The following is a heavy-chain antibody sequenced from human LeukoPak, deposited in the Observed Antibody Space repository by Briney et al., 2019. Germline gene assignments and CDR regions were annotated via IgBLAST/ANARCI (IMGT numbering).Heavy chain of an antibody. V-gene: IGHV4-31*03. CDR2: IYYSGST. CDR1: GGSISSGGYY. Sequence: PSQTLSLTCTVSGGSISSGGYYWCWIRQHPGKGLEWIGYIYYSGSTYYNPSLKSRVTISVDTSKNQFSLKLSSVTAADTAVYYCARGYSYIYYYYYGMDVWGQGTTVTVSS. J-gene: IGHJ6*02. CDR3: ARGYSYIYYYYYGMDV. D-gene: IGHD5-18*01.